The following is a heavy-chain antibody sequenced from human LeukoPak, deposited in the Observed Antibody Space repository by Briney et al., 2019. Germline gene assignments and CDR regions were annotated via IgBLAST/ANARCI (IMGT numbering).Heavy chain of an antibody. Sequence: SETLSLTCAVHGGSFSGYYWSWIRQPPGKGLEWIGEINHSGSTNYNPSLKSRVTISVDTSKNQFSLKLSSVTAADTAVYYCARGGYYDSSGYYHFDYWGQGTLVTVSS. D-gene: IGHD3-22*01. V-gene: IGHV4-34*01. J-gene: IGHJ4*02. CDR2: INHSGST. CDR1: GGSFSGYY. CDR3: ARGGYYDSSGYYHFDY.